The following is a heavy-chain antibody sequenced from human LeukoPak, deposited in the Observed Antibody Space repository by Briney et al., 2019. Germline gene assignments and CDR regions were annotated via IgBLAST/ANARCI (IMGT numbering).Heavy chain of an antibody. V-gene: IGHV3-23*01. Sequence: PGGSLRLSCAASGFTFSTYAMTWVRQAPGKGLEWVSAISVSGGRTYYADSVKGRFTISRDNSKNTLNLQMNSLRADDTAVYYCAKDSGFAYSSSWYRVDAFDIWGQGTMVTVSS. CDR2: ISVSGGRT. J-gene: IGHJ3*02. CDR3: AKDSGFAYSSSWYRVDAFDI. CDR1: GFTFSTYA. D-gene: IGHD6-13*01.